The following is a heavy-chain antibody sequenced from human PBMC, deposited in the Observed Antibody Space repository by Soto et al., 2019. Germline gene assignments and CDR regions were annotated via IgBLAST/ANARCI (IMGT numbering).Heavy chain of an antibody. V-gene: IGHV4-31*11. J-gene: IGHJ4*02. CDR2: ISSRGRT. CDR3: ARYRFSGTWSKFDY. CDR1: GASISSDAYH. D-gene: IGHD6-13*01. Sequence: QVQLQESGPGLVKPSQTLSLYCAVSGASISSDAYHWSWIRQHPGKGLEWVGFISSRGRTYYNPSLKSRLTISVDTSKNQVSLHLTSVTAADTAMYFCARYRFSGTWSKFDYWGQGTLVTVSS.